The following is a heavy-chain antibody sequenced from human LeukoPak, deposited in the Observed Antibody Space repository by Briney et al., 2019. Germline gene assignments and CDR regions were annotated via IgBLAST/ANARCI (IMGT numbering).Heavy chain of an antibody. CDR3: ARDRWELPKKYYFDY. CDR2: IYHSGST. V-gene: IGHV4-30-2*01. D-gene: IGHD1-26*01. Sequence: PSQTLSLTCTVSGGSISSGGYYWSWIRQPPGKGLEWIGYIYHSGSTNYNPSLKSRVTISVDKSKNQFSLKLSSVTAAGTAVYYCARDRWELPKKYYFDYWGQGTLVTVSS. CDR1: GGSISSGGYY. J-gene: IGHJ4*02.